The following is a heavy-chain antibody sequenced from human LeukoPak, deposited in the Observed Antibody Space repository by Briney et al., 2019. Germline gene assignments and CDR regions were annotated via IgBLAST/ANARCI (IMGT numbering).Heavy chain of an antibody. J-gene: IGHJ6*02. D-gene: IGHD4-23*01. Sequence: GASVKVSCKASGGTFSSYAISWVRQAPGQGLEWMGGIIPIFGTANYAQKFQGRVTITVDESTSTAYMELSSLRSEDTAVYYCARDANSPNRPTYYYYGMDVWGQGTTVTVSS. V-gene: IGHV1-69*13. CDR3: ARDANSPNRPTYYYYGMDV. CDR2: IIPIFGTA. CDR1: GGTFSSYA.